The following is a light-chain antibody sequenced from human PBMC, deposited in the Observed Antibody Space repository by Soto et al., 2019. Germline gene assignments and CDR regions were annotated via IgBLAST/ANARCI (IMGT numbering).Light chain of an antibody. Sequence: EIVMTQSPATLSVSPGERATLSCRASQSVSTKLVWYQQKPGQAPRVLIYGASTRATGIPARFSGSGSGTEFTLTISSLQSEDFAVYLCQQYNNWPYTFGQGTKLEIK. CDR3: QQYNNWPYT. J-gene: IGKJ2*01. CDR2: GAS. V-gene: IGKV3-15*01. CDR1: QSVSTK.